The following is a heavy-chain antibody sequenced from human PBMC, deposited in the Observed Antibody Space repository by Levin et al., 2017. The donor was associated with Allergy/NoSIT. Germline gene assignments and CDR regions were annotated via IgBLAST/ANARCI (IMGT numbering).Heavy chain of an antibody. CDR2: ISWNSGSI. Sequence: SLKISCAASGFTFDDYAMHWVRQAPGKGLEWVSGISWNSGSIGYADSVKGRFTISRDNAKNSLYLQMNSLRAEDTALYYCAKDGYGDGGEFDYWGQGTLVTVSS. D-gene: IGHD4-17*01. CDR1: GFTFDDYA. J-gene: IGHJ4*02. V-gene: IGHV3-9*01. CDR3: AKDGYGDGGEFDY.